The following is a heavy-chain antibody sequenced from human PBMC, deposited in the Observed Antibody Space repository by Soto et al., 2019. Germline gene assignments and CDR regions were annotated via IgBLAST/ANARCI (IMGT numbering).Heavy chain of an antibody. CDR1: GFTFSSYW. D-gene: IGHD3-22*01. V-gene: IGHV3-74*01. CDR2: INGYGSTT. CDR3: ARAPYYSDNSGYYILALYFDS. Sequence: EVQLVESGGGLAQPGGSLRLSCAAFGFTFSSYWLHWVRQAPGKGLWWHAHINGYGSTTSYADSVKARFTMSSDNAKNPVYLQLNSLRAEDTAVYFCARAPYYSDNSGYYILALYFDSWGQGTLVTVSS. J-gene: IGHJ4*02.